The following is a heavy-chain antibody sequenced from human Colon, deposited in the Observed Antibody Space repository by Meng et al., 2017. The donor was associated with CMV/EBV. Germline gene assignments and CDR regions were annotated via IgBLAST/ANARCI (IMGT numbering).Heavy chain of an antibody. V-gene: IGHV4-59*01. CDR2: VYYSGSA. CDR3: ARVRQLEGSSSNYHYYYGMDV. D-gene: IGHD1-1*01. J-gene: IGHJ6*02. CDR1: GFSFNTYV. Sequence: GSLRLSCGASGFSFNTYVMYWIRQAPGKGLEWIGRVYYSGSAQYNPSLQSRVTISADTSKNQFSLKLTSVTAADTAVYYCARVRQLEGSSSNYHYYYGMDVWGQGTTVTVSS.